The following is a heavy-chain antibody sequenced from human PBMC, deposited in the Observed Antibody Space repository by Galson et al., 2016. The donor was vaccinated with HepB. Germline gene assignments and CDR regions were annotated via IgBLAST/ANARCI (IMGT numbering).Heavy chain of an antibody. CDR2: ISPYNGNT. Sequence: SVKVSCKASGYTFNTYGLSWVRQAPGQGLDWMGWISPYNGNTHYVQNFQGRVTLSTETSTSTAYMELRSLRSDDTAVYYCARDDPSNISSRHGAFDIWGQGTMVIVSS. J-gene: IGHJ3*02. CDR1: GYTFNTYG. D-gene: IGHD6-6*01. CDR3: ARDDPSNISSRHGAFDI. V-gene: IGHV1-18*01.